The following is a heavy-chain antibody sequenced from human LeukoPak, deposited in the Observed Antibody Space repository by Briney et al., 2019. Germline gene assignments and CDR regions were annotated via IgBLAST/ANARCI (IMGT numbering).Heavy chain of an antibody. CDR1: GFTFSSYA. CDR2: ISYDGSNK. D-gene: IGHD5-12*01. Sequence: PGGSLRLSCAASGFTFSSYAIHWVRHAPGKGVEWVAVISYDGSNKYYADSVKGRFTISRDNSKNTLYLQMNSLRAEDTAVYYCARDKEGYSGYDYYFDYWGQGTLVTVSS. V-gene: IGHV3-30-3*01. J-gene: IGHJ4*02. CDR3: ARDKEGYSGYDYYFDY.